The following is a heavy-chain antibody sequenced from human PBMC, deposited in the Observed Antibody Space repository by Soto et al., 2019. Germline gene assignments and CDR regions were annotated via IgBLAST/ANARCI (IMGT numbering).Heavy chain of an antibody. J-gene: IGHJ4*02. D-gene: IGHD6-13*01. CDR1: GFTFSSYA. CDR3: ARTAAAGTG. Sequence: QVQLVESGGGVVQPGRSLRLSCAASGFTFSSYAMHWVRQAPGKGLEWVAVISYDGSNKYYADSVKGRFTISRDNSKNTLYLQMNSLRAEDTAVYYCARTAAAGTGWGQGTLDTVSS. CDR2: ISYDGSNK. V-gene: IGHV3-30-3*01.